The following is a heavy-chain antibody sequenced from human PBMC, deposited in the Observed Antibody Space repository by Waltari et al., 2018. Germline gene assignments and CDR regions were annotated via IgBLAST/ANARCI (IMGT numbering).Heavy chain of an antibody. CDR3: ARVVKNRSLDY. Sequence: QVQLQESGPGLVKPSETLSLTCPVSGGSLSRYYCSWSRQPPGKGLEWIGDIYYSGSPNYNPSLKSRVTRSVDTSKNHFSLKLSSVTAADTAVYYCARVVKNRSLDYWGQGTLVTVSS. CDR1: GGSLSRYY. J-gene: IGHJ4*02. CDR2: IYYSGSP. D-gene: IGHD2-21*01. V-gene: IGHV4-59*12.